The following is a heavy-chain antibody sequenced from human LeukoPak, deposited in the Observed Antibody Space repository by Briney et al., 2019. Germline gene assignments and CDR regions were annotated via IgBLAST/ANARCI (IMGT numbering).Heavy chain of an antibody. CDR2: ISYDGSNK. V-gene: IGHV3-30-3*01. CDR3: LGGAVAGN. D-gene: IGHD6-19*01. CDR1: GFTFSSYA. Sequence: RGSLRLSCAASGFTFSSYAMHWVRQAPGKGLEWVAVISYDGSNKYYADSVKGRFTISRDNSKNTLYLQMNSLRAEDTAVYYCLGGAVAGNWGQGTLVTVSS. J-gene: IGHJ4*02.